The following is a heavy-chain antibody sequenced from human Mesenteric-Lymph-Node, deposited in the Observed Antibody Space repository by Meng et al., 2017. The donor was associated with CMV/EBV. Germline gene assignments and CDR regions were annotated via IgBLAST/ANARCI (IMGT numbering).Heavy chain of an antibody. CDR2: IYYSGST. CDR3: ARAYSGGDCPRE. CDR1: GGSISSSSYY. Sequence: SETLSLTCTVSGGSISSSSYYWGWIRQPPGKGLEWIGSIYYSGSTYYNPSLKSRVTISVGTSQNQFFLNLRSVTAADTAVYYCARAYSGGDCPREWGQGRLVTVSS. D-gene: IGHD2-21*01. V-gene: IGHV4-39*07. J-gene: IGHJ4*02.